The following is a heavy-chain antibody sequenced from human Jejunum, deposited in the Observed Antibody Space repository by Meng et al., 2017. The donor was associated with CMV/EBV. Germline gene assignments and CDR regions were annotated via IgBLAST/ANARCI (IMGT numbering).Heavy chain of an antibody. CDR2: ISSSSRYI. V-gene: IGHV3-21*01. CDR3: ARDIDH. J-gene: IGHJ5*02. Sequence: EVQLVDSGGGLVKPGGSLRLSCIGSGFTFSSYNMNWVRQAPGKGLEWVSSISSSSRYINYADSVKGRFTISRDNAKNSLYLQMNSLRVEDTAIYYCARDIDHWGQGPLVTVDS. CDR1: GFTFSSYN.